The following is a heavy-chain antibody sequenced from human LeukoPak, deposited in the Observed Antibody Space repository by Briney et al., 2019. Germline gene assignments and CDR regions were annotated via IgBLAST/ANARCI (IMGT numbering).Heavy chain of an antibody. CDR3: ARGPYSYDSSGAFDI. CDR1: GGTFSSYA. J-gene: IGHJ3*02. CDR2: IIPIFGTA. V-gene: IGHV1-69*06. Sequence: SVKVSCKASGGTFSSYAISWVRQAPGQGLEWMGGIIPIFGTANYAQKFQGRVTITADKSTSTAYMELGSLRSEDTAVYYCARGPYSYDSSGAFDIWGQGTMVTVSS. D-gene: IGHD3-22*01.